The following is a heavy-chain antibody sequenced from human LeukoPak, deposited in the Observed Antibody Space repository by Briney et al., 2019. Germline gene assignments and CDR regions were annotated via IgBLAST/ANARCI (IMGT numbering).Heavy chain of an antibody. J-gene: IGHJ4*02. CDR1: XFXXSXFY. CDR3: ARAAVTLELLSEHYYFDY. V-gene: IGHV3-11*06. Sequence: LXCXAXXFXXSXFYXTWIRQAPGKGPEWXXDIXSSGDYTDYADSVKGRFTISRDNTKNSLYLQMTSLRAEDTAVYYCARAAVTLELLSEHYYFDYWGQGVLVTVSS. CDR2: IXSSGDYT. D-gene: IGHD2-21*01.